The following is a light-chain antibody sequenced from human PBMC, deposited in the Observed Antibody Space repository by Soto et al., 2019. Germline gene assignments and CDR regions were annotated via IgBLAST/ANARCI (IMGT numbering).Light chain of an antibody. CDR1: QDISTW. J-gene: IGKJ4*02. V-gene: IGKV1-12*01. CDR3: QQADTFPRT. Sequence: DIQMTQSPSSVSASVGDRVTITCRASQDISTWVAWYQQKPGKAPNLLIYTASTLQSGVPSRFSGSGSGTEFTLTISSLQPEDFATYYCQQADTFPRTVGGGTKVEIK. CDR2: TAS.